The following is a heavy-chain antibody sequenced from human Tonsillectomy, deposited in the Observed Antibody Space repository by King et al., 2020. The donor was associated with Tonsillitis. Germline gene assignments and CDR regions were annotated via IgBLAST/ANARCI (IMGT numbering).Heavy chain of an antibody. D-gene: IGHD3-9*01. CDR2: IYHSGST. CDR1: GGSISSGGYS. CDR3: ARVATYDILTGYLGAFDI. J-gene: IGHJ3*02. V-gene: IGHV4-30-2*01. Sequence: LQLQESGSGLVKPSQTLSLTCAVSGGSISSGGYSWSWIRQPPGKGLEWIGYIYHSGSTYYNPSLKSRVTISVDRSKNQFSLKLSPVTAADTAVYYCARVATYDILTGYLGAFDIWGQGTMVTVSS.